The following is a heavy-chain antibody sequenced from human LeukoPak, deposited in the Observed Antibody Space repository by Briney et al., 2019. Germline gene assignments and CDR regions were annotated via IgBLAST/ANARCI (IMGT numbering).Heavy chain of an antibody. D-gene: IGHD2-2*01. V-gene: IGHV3-7*01. CDR2: IKQVGSEK. CDR3: ARTNYRVVVPAAIDY. Sequence: GGSLRLSCAASGFTFSSYWMSWVRQAPGKGLEWVANIKQVGSEKYYVDSVKGRFTISRDNAKNSLYLQMNSLRAEDTAVYYCARTNYRVVVPAAIDYWGQGTLVTVSS. J-gene: IGHJ4*02. CDR1: GFTFSSYW.